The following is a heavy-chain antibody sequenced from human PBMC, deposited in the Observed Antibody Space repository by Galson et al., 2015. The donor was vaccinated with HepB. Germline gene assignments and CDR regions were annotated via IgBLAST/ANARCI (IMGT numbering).Heavy chain of an antibody. D-gene: IGHD3-10*01. J-gene: IGHJ6*02. CDR1: GGTFSSYA. CDR3: VKGHYYGSGRWYYYYGMDV. Sequence: SVKVSCKASGGTFSSYAISWVRQAPGQGLEWMGGIIPIFGTTNYAQKFQGRVTITADKSTSTAYMELSSLRAEDTAVYYCVKGHYYGSGRWYYYYGMDVWGQGTTVTVSS. V-gene: IGHV1-69*06. CDR2: IIPIFGTT.